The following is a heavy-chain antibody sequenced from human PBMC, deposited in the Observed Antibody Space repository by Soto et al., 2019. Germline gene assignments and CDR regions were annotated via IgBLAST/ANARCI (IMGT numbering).Heavy chain of an antibody. D-gene: IGHD6-13*01. CDR1: GYTFTSYA. CDR3: VAADIYYYYGMDV. CDR2: NNAGNGNT. J-gene: IGHJ6*02. Sequence: QVQLVQSGAEVKKPGASVKVSCKASGYTFTSYAMHWVRQAPGQRLEWMGWNNAGNGNTKYSQKFQGRVTITRDTSASTAYMELSSLRSEDTAVYYCVAADIYYYYGMDVWGQGTTVTVSS. V-gene: IGHV1-3*01.